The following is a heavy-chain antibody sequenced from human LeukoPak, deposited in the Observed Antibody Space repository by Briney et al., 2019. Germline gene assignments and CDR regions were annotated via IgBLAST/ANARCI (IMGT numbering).Heavy chain of an antibody. CDR3: AKDWGVGATGYFDY. V-gene: IGHV3-7*01. Sequence: GGSLRPSCAASGFTFTNYWMSWVRQAPGKGLELVANIRQDRSEKYYVDSVRGRFTISRDNAKNSLYLQMNSLRAEDTAVYYCAKDWGVGATGYFDYWGQGTLVTVSS. CDR2: IRQDRSEK. J-gene: IGHJ4*02. D-gene: IGHD1-26*01. CDR1: GFTFTNYW.